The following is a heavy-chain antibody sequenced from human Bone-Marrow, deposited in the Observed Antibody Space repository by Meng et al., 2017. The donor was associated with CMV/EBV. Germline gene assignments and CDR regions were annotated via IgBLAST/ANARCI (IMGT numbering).Heavy chain of an antibody. CDR3: ARVLEAAHDY. Sequence: QVQFVQAGAEIKKSGGSVKVSCNASGYTFTSYGISWVRQAPGQGLEWMGWISAYNGNTNYAQKLQGRVTMTTDTSTRTAYMELRSLRSDDTAVYYWARVLEAAHDYCGQGTLVTVSS. CDR1: GYTFTSYG. J-gene: IGHJ4*02. D-gene: IGHD3-3*01. CDR2: ISAYNGNT. V-gene: IGHV1-18*01.